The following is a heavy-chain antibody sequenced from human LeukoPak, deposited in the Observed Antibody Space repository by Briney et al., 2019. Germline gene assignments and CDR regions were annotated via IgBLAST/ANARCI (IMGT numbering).Heavy chain of an antibody. CDR1: GFTSSNYW. CDR2: IKEDGSEK. CDR3: ARDLVFEGIAVAGSD. D-gene: IGHD6-13*01. Sequence: GGSLRLSCAASGFTSSNYWMSWVRQAPGKGLEWVANIKEDGSEKYCVDSVKGRFTISRDNAKNSLYLQMNSVRAEDTAVYYCARDLVFEGIAVAGSDWGQGTLVTVSS. J-gene: IGHJ4*02. V-gene: IGHV3-7*01.